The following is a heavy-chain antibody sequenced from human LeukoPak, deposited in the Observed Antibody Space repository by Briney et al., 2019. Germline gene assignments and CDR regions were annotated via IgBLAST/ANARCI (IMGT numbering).Heavy chain of an antibody. CDR1: GFIFTSHW. Sequence: PGGSLRLSCAASGFIFTSHWMYWVRQAPGKGLVWVSRINIDGSSTTYADSVKGRFTISRDNAKNRLYLQMNSLRAEDTAVYYCARDDYYYDSSGYYFDYWGQGTLVTVSS. CDR3: ARDDYYYDSSGYYFDY. J-gene: IGHJ4*02. CDR2: INIDGSST. V-gene: IGHV3-74*01. D-gene: IGHD3-22*01.